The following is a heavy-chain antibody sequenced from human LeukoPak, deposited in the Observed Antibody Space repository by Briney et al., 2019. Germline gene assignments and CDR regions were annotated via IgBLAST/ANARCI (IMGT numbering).Heavy chain of an antibody. CDR1: GFTFSDYY. D-gene: IGHD3-22*01. J-gene: IGHJ4*02. Sequence: PGGSLRLSCAASGFTFSDYYMSWIRQAPGKGLEWVSYISSSGSTIYYADSVKGRFTISRDNAKNSLYLQMNSLRAEDTAVYYCASSSMIWEAFDYWGQGTLVTVSS. V-gene: IGHV3-11*04. CDR2: ISSSGSTI. CDR3: ASSSMIWEAFDY.